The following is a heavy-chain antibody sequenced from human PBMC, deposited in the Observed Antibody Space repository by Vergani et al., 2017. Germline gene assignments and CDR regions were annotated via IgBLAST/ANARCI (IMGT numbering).Heavy chain of an antibody. CDR1: GFTFSSYG. V-gene: IGHV3-30*18. J-gene: IGHJ4*02. CDR3: AKLVGNYYDSSGYSH. CDR2: ISYDGSNK. Sequence: QVQLVESGGGVVQPGRSLRLSCAASGFTFSSYGMHWVRQAPGKGLEWVAVISYDGSNKYYADSVKGRFTISRDNSKNTLYLQMNSLGAEDTAVYYCAKLVGNYYDSSGYSHWGQGTLVTVSS. D-gene: IGHD3-22*01.